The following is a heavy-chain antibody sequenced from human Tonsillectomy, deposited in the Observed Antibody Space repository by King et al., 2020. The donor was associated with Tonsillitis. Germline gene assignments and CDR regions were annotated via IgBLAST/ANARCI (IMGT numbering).Heavy chain of an antibody. D-gene: IGHD2-15*01. CDR1: GGSISSYY. J-gene: IGHJ5*02. V-gene: IGHV4-59*01. Sequence: QLQESGPGLVKPSETLSLTCTVSGGSISSYYWSWIRQPPGKGLEWIGYIYYSGSTNYNPSLKSRVTISVDTSKNQFSLKLSSVTAAETAVYYCARMGSIGYCSGGSCSNNWFDPWGQGTLVTVSS. CDR2: IYYSGST. CDR3: ARMGSIGYCSGGSCSNNWFDP.